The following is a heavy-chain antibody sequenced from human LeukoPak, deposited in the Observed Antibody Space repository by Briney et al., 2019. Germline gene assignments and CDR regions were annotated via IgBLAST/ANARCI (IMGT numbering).Heavy chain of an antibody. CDR2: INHSGST. CDR3: ARRDGYNWGYFQH. CDR1: GGSFSGYY. Sequence: SETLSLTCAVSGGSFSGYYWSWTRQPPGKGLEWIGEINHSGSTNYNPSLKSRVTISVDTSKNQFSMKLSSVTAADTAVYYCARRDGYNWGYFQHWGQGTLVTVSS. J-gene: IGHJ1*01. V-gene: IGHV4-34*01. D-gene: IGHD5-24*01.